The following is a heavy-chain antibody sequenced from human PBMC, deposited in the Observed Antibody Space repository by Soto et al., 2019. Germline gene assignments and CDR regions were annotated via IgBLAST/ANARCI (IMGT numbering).Heavy chain of an antibody. J-gene: IGHJ4*02. CDR1: GFIFSDHY. CDR2: SRNKANSYTT. D-gene: IGHD4-17*01. V-gene: IGHV3-72*01. Sequence: EVQLVESGGGLVQPGGSLRLSCAASGFIFSDHYMDWVRQAPGKGLEWGGRSRNKANSYTTEYAASVKGRFTISRDDSKDSLYLQMNSLKTEDTSVYYCARELMTTVTFFDYWGQGTLVTASS. CDR3: ARELMTTVTFFDY.